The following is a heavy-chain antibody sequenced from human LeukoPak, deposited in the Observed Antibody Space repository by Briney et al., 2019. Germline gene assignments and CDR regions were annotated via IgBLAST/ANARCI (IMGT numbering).Heavy chain of an antibody. J-gene: IGHJ4*02. V-gene: IGHV4-39*01. D-gene: IGHD6-19*01. Sequence: SETLSLTCTVSGGSISSSSYYWGWIRQPPGKGLEWIGSIYYSGSTYYNPSLKSRVTISVDTSKNQFSLKLSSVTAADTAVYYCARRELSTSSGWHRSDYWGQGRIVIVAS. CDR3: ARRELSTSSGWHRSDY. CDR2: IYYSGST. CDR1: GGSISSSSYY.